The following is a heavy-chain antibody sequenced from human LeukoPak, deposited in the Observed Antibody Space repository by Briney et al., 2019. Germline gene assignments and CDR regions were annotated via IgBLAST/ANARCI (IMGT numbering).Heavy chain of an antibody. Sequence: GGSLRLSCAASGFTFSDYYMNWVRQAPGKGLEWVSSISSSSTIYYADSVKGRFTISRDNAKNSLYLQMNSLRAEDTAVYYCAKDGPNPNYDFWSGYADYFDYWGQGTLVTVSS. D-gene: IGHD3-3*01. V-gene: IGHV3-69-1*01. CDR1: GFTFSDYY. J-gene: IGHJ4*02. CDR2: ISSSSTI. CDR3: AKDGPNPNYDFWSGYADYFDY.